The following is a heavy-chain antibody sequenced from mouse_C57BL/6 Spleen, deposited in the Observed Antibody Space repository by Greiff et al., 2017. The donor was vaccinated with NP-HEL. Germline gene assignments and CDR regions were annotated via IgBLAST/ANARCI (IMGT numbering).Heavy chain of an antibody. CDR3: ARQAYYGRSAYAMDY. CDR1: GFTFSDYY. Sequence: EVKVEESGGGLVQPGGSLKLSCAASGFTFSDYYMYWVRQTPEKRLEWVAYISNGGGSTYYPDTVKGRFTISRDNAKNTLYLQMSRLKSEDTAMYYCARQAYYGRSAYAMDYWGQGTSVTVSS. D-gene: IGHD1-1*01. V-gene: IGHV5-12*01. J-gene: IGHJ4*01. CDR2: ISNGGGST.